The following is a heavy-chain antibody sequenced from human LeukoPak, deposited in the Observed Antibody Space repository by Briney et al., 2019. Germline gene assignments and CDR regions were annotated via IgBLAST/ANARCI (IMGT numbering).Heavy chain of an antibody. CDR1: GFTFSSYS. CDR3: ARAPRTNGKYYFDY. V-gene: IGHV3-21*01. D-gene: IGHD2-8*01. Sequence: GGSLRLSCAASGFTFSSYSMNWVRQAPGKRLEWVSSISSSSSYIYYADSVKGRFTISRDNAKNSLYLQMNSLGAEDTAVYYCARAPRTNGKYYFDYWGQGTLVTVSS. CDR2: ISSSSSYI. J-gene: IGHJ4*02.